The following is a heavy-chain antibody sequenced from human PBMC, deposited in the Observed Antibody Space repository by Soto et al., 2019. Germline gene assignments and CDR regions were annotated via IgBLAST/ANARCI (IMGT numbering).Heavy chain of an antibody. CDR1: GFTFSSYA. J-gene: IGHJ4*02. Sequence: GGSLRLSCAASGFTFSSYAMHWVRQAPGKGLEWVAVISYDGSNKYYADSVKGRFTISRDNSKNTLYLQMNSLRAEDTAVYYCARDPGVYDSSGYLFDYWGQGTLVTVS. CDR2: ISYDGSNK. CDR3: ARDPGVYDSSGYLFDY. V-gene: IGHV3-30-3*01. D-gene: IGHD3-22*01.